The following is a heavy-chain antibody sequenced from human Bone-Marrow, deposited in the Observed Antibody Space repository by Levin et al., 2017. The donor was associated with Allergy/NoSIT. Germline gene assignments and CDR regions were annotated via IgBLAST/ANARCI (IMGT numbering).Heavy chain of an antibody. Sequence: GGSLRLSCAASGFTFSNAWMSWVRQAPGKGLEWVGRIKSKTDGGTTDYAAPVKGRFTISRDDSKNTLYLQMNSLKTEDTAVYYCTTEGEWLFPSTPHYGMDVWGQGTTVTVSS. CDR2: IKSKTDGGTT. D-gene: IGHD3-3*01. CDR3: TTEGEWLFPSTPHYGMDV. J-gene: IGHJ6*02. V-gene: IGHV3-15*01. CDR1: GFTFSNAW.